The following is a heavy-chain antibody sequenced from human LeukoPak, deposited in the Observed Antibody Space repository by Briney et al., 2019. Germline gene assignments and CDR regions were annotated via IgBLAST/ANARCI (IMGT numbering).Heavy chain of an antibody. CDR2: ISSRRAST. D-gene: IGHD5/OR15-5a*01. CDR3: ARVWGPFSYSFYLYYFGY. V-gene: IGHV3-23*01. Sequence: GGSLRLSCAASGFSLNDYVMTWVRQAPGKGLEWVSAISSRRASTYYADSVKSRFTISRDNSKNTLYLQMSSLRADDTATYYCARVWGPFSYSFYLYYFGYWGQGTLVTVSS. CDR1: GFSLNDYV. J-gene: IGHJ4*02.